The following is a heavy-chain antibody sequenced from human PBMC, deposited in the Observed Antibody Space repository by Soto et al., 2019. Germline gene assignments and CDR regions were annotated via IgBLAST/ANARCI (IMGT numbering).Heavy chain of an antibody. J-gene: IGHJ6*02. CDR1: GYTFTGYY. V-gene: IGHV1-2*04. D-gene: IGHD3-10*01. CDR3: AREFLYGSGSYTNSYYGMDV. CDR2: INPNSGGT. Sequence: GASVKVSCKASGYTFTGYYMHWVRQAPGQGLEWMGWINPNSGGTNYAQKFQGWVTMTRDTSISTAYMELSRLRSDDTAVYYCAREFLYGSGSYTNSYYGMDVWGQGPTVTVSS.